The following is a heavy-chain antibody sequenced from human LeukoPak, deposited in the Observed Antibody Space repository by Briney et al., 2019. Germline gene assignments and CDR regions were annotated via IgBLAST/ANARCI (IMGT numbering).Heavy chain of an antibody. CDR1: GYTFTTYG. CDR2: ISVHNGNT. V-gene: IGHV1-18*01. J-gene: IGHJ3*02. Sequence: ASVKVSCKASGYTFTTYGISWVRQAPGQGLEWMGWISVHNGNTNYPQKLQGRITMTTDTSTSTAYMELRSLRSDDTAVYYCARGGRWELPRPYAFDIWGQGTMVTVSS. CDR3: ARGGRWELPRPYAFDI. D-gene: IGHD1-26*01.